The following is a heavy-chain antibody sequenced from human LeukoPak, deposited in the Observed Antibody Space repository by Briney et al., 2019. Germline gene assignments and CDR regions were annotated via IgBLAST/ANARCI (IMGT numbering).Heavy chain of an antibody. D-gene: IGHD2-21*01. Sequence: GESLKISCKGSGYSFTNYWIGWVRQMPGKGLEWMGIFYPGDSDTRYSPSFQGQVSISADKSISTAYLQWSSLKASDTAMYYCARHLRGPATYPIYHWGQGTLVTVSS. CDR2: FYPGDSDT. CDR1: GYSFTNYW. J-gene: IGHJ5*02. V-gene: IGHV5-51*01. CDR3: ARHLRGPATYPIYH.